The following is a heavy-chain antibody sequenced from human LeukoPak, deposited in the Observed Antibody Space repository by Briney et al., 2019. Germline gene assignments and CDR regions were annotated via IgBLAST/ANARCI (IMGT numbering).Heavy chain of an antibody. CDR2: IIPIFGTA. CDR1: GGSFSSYA. J-gene: IGHJ4*02. CDR3: ARDREQWAFDY. Sequence: SSVKVSCKASGGSFSSYAISWVRQAPGQGLEWMGRIIPIFGTANYAQKFQGRVTITTDESTSTAYMELSSLRAEDTAVYYRARDREQWAFDYWGQGTLVTVSS. V-gene: IGHV1-69*05. D-gene: IGHD6-19*01.